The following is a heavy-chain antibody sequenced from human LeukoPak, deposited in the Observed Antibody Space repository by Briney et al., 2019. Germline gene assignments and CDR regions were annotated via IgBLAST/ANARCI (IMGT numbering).Heavy chain of an antibody. CDR2: IHYSGST. D-gene: IGHD3-22*01. V-gene: IGHV4-30-4*01. Sequence: PSQTLALTCTVSGGSISSGDYYWSWIRQPPGKGLEWIGYIHYSGSTYYNPSLKSRVTISVDTSKNQFSLELSSVTAADTAVYYCARVILDYYDSSGYWFDPWGQGTLVTVSS. CDR1: GGSISSGDYY. J-gene: IGHJ5*02. CDR3: ARVILDYYDSSGYWFDP.